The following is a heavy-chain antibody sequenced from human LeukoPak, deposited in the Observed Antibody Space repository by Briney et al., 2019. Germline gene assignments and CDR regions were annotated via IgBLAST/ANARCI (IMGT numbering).Heavy chain of an antibody. V-gene: IGHV4-39*01. J-gene: IGHJ3*01. CDR1: GDSISSINYH. CDR2: IYYTGTT. Sequence: PSETLSLTCTVSGDSISSINYHWGWMRQPPGKGLEWIGSIYYTGTTYYNPSLKSRVTISVDTSKNQFSLKVSSVTAADTAVYSCARLASGNAFDVWGQGTMVIVSS. CDR3: ARLASGNAFDV. D-gene: IGHD5-12*01.